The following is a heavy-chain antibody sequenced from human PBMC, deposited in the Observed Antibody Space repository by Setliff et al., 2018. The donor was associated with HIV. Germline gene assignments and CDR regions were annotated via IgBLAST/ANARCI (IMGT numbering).Heavy chain of an antibody. D-gene: IGHD1-26*01. CDR2: ISGSGGST. CDR1: GSSFSVFA. Sequence: GGSLRLSCAVSGSSFSVFAMSWVRQAPGKGLEWVSAISGSGGSTYYADSVKGRFTISRDNSKNTLYLQMNSLRAEDTAVYYCATDCAVVGGTGSLDSWGQGTLVTVSS. J-gene: IGHJ4*02. CDR3: ATDCAVVGGTGSLDS. V-gene: IGHV3-23*01.